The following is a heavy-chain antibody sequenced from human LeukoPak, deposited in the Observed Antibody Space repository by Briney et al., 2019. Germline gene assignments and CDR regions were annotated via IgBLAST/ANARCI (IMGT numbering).Heavy chain of an antibody. D-gene: IGHD3-10*01. Sequence: ASVEVSCKASGYAFTSYGISWVRQAPGQGLEWMGWISAYNGNTNYAQKLQGRVTMTTDTSTSTAYMELRSLRSDDTAVYYCAREPYYYGSGSYLAPDYWGQGTLVTVSS. V-gene: IGHV1-18*01. CDR3: AREPYYYGSGSYLAPDY. CDR2: ISAYNGNT. CDR1: GYAFTSYG. J-gene: IGHJ4*02.